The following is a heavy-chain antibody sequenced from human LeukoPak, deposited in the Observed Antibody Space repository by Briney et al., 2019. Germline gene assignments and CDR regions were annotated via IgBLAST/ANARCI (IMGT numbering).Heavy chain of an antibody. CDR1: GLTFSVST. D-gene: IGHD1-1*01. CDR3: TRLGYGI. V-gene: IGHV3-73*01. CDR2: IRSKPNFYAT. J-gene: IGHJ3*02. Sequence: PGGSLKLSCAASGLTFSVSTIHWVRQASGKGLEWVGRIRSKPNFYATAYAASVKGRFTISRDDSKNTAYLQMNNVKAEDTAVYYCTRLGYGIWGQGTVVTVSS.